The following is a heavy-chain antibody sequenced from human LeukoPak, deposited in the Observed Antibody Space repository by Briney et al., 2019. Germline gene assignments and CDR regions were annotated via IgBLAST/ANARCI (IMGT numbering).Heavy chain of an antibody. D-gene: IGHD6-13*01. J-gene: IGHJ6*03. CDR1: GFTFTSSA. CDR3: ARGPGSSSWYPSYYYYYYMDV. Sequence: ASVKVSCKASGFTFTSSAMQWVRQARGQRLEWIGWIVVGSGNTNYAQKFQERVTITRDMSTSTAYMELSSLRSEDTAVYYCARGPGSSSWYPSYYYYYYMDVWGKGTTVTVSS. CDR2: IVVGSGNT. V-gene: IGHV1-58*02.